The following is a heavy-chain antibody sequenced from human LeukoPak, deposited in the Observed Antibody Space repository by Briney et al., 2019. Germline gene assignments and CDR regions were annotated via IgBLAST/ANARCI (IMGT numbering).Heavy chain of an antibody. V-gene: IGHV3-33*01. Sequence: GRSLRLSCAASGFTFSSYGMHWVRQAPGKGLEWVAVIWYDGSNKYYADSVKGRFTISRDNSKNMLYLQMNSLRAEDTAVYYCAADIVVVPAAPWGQGTLVTVSS. J-gene: IGHJ5*02. CDR1: GFTFSSYG. CDR3: AADIVVVPAAP. CDR2: IWYDGSNK. D-gene: IGHD2-2*01.